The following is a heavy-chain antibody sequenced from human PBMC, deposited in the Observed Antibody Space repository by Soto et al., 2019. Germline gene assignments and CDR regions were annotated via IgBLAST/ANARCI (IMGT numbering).Heavy chain of an antibody. CDR3: ARANWFFDY. J-gene: IGHJ4*02. CDR2: IYYSGST. V-gene: IGHV4-59*11. CDR1: GGSINNHY. Sequence: SETLRLTWTVAGGSINNHYWSWIRQPPGQGLEWIGYIYYSGSTNYNPSLKSRVTMSVDTSKNQFSLKLSSLTAADTAIYYCARANWFFDYWGKGTLVTVSS. D-gene: IGHD7-27*01.